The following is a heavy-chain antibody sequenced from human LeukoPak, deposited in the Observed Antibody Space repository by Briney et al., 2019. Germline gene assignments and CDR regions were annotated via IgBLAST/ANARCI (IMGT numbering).Heavy chain of an antibody. Sequence: SETLSLTCAVYGGSLTGYYWSWIRQPPGKGLEWIGEINHSGITDYNPSLKSRVTISVDTSKNQFSLKLTSMTAADTAVYYCARVKIGCGNYGSGSLGYWGQGTLVIVSS. CDR2: INHSGIT. J-gene: IGHJ4*02. CDR3: ARVKIGCGNYGSGSLGY. CDR1: GGSLTGYY. V-gene: IGHV4-34*01. D-gene: IGHD3-10*01.